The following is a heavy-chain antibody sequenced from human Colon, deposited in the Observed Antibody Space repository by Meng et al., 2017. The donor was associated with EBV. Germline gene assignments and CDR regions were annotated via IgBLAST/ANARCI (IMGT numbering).Heavy chain of an antibody. D-gene: IGHD4-17*01. CDR2: IYYSGST. CDR3: ARDRKHYGERGWFDP. CDR1: GGSISSGDYY. J-gene: IGHJ5*02. V-gene: IGHV4-30-4*01. Sequence: QVQLQEAGPGLVLPSQTLSLTCTVSGGSISSGDYYWSWIRQPPGKGLEWIGYIYYSGSTYSNASLKSRVTISIDRSKNQFSLKLSSVTAADTAVYYCARDRKHYGERGWFDPWGQGTLVTVSS.